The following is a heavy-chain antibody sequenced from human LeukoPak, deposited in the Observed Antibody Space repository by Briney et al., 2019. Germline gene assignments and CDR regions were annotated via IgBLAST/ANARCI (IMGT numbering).Heavy chain of an antibody. CDR2: THFSGSS. V-gene: IGHV4-59*11. D-gene: IGHD6-13*01. CDR3: AGAKAAGSYDF. CDR1: GSSIGRHY. J-gene: IGHJ4*02. Sequence: SETLPLTCSVSGSSIGRHYWTWIRQPPGRGLEWIGYTHFSGSSNYNPSLKSRATTSLDRAKNQISLTLTSVTAADTAVYFCAGAKAAGSYDFWGQGTLVTVSS.